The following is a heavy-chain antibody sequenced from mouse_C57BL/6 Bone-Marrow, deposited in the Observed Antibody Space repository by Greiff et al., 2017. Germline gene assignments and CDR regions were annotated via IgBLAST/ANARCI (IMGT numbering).Heavy chain of an antibody. V-gene: IGHV14-4*01. J-gene: IGHJ4*01. Sequence: EVQLQESGAELVRPGASVKLSCTASGFIKDDYMHWVKQRPEQGLEWIGWIDPENGDTEYASKFQGKATITADTSSNTAYLQLSSLTSEDTAVYYCTRDYDAYYAMDYWGQGTSVTVSS. CDR2: IDPENGDT. CDR3: TRDYDAYYAMDY. D-gene: IGHD2-4*01. CDR1: GFIKDDY.